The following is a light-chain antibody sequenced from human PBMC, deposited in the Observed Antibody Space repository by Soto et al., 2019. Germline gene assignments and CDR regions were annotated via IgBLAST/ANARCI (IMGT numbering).Light chain of an antibody. CDR3: SSFTSSSTWV. V-gene: IGLV2-14*01. CDR1: SGDIGGYNS. CDR2: EVV. J-gene: IGLJ3*02. Sequence: QSVLTQPPSMSGAPGQRVTISCTGTSGDIGGYNSVSWYQQHPGKAPKLLIYEVVKRPSGVSNRFSGSKSGNTASLTISGLQADDEADYYCSSFTSSSTWVFGGGTKLTVL.